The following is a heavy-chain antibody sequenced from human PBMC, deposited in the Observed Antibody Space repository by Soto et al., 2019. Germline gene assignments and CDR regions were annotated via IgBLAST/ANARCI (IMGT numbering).Heavy chain of an antibody. CDR2: ISYDGSNK. J-gene: IGHJ4*02. CDR1: GFTFSSYA. D-gene: IGHD2-2*02. Sequence: VQLVESGGGWVWRGGSLRLSCAASGFTFSSYAMHWVRQAPGKGLEWVAVISYDGSNKYYADSVKGRFTISRDNSKNTLYLQMNSLRAEDTAVYYCARDHRYCSSTSCYTDFYFDYWGQGTLVTVSS. CDR3: ARDHRYCSSTSCYTDFYFDY. V-gene: IGHV3-30-3*01.